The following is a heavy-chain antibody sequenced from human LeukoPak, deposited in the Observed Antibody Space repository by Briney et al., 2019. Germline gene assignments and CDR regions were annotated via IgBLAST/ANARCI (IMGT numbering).Heavy chain of an antibody. J-gene: IGHJ4*02. D-gene: IGHD2/OR15-2a*01. CDR2: ISGSGNTI. V-gene: IGHV3-48*03. CDR1: GFTFSSYE. CDR3: ARDNSEVVDY. Sequence: GGSLRLSCAASGFTFSSYEMNWVRQAPGKGLEWVSYISGSGNTIYYADSVKGRFTISRDNAKNSLYLQMNSLRAEDTAVYYCARDNSEVVDYWGQGTLVTVSS.